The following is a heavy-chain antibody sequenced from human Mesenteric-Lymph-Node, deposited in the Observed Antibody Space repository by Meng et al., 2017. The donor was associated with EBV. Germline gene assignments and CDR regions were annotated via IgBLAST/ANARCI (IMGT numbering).Heavy chain of an antibody. Sequence: VQLQEWGPGLAKPSGTLSLTCAVSGASISGPNWWSWVRQPPGKGLEWIGEVYHSGSTNYNPSLKSRVSMSVDTSKNHFSLKLTSVTAADTAMYYCAEVLNGYYYFDYWGQGTLVTVSS. D-gene: IGHD3-22*01. CDR3: AEVLNGYYYFDY. V-gene: IGHV4-4*02. J-gene: IGHJ4*02. CDR1: GASISGPNW. CDR2: VYHSGST.